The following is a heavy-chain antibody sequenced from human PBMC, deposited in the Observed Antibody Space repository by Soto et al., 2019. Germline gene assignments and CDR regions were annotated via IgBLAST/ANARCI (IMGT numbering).Heavy chain of an antibody. J-gene: IGHJ5*02. V-gene: IGHV1-69*13. CDR1: GGTLSSSA. CDR2: IIPIFGTA. D-gene: IGHD6-19*01. CDR3: ARDPGIAVAGTGWFDP. Sequence: SVKVSCKASGGTLSSSAISWVRQATGQGLEWMGGIIPIFGTANYAQKFQGRVTITADESTSTAYMELSSLRSEDTAVYYCARDPGIAVAGTGWFDPWGQGTLVTVSS.